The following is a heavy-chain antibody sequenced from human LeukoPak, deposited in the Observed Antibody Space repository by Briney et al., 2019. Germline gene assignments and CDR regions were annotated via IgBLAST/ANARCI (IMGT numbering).Heavy chain of an antibody. V-gene: IGHV1-69*04. CDR1: GGTFSSYA. CDR3: ASDRAPEFRAFDI. J-gene: IGHJ3*02. Sequence: SVKVSCKASGGTFSSYAISWVRQAPGQGFEWMGRIIPILGIANYAQKFQGRVTITADKSTSTAYMELSSLRSEDTAVYYCASDRAPEFRAFDIWGQGTMVTVSS. CDR2: IIPILGIA. D-gene: IGHD3-10*01.